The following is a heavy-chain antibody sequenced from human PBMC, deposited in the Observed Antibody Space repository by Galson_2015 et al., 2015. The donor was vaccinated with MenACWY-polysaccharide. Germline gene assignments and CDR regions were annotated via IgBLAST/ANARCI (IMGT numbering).Heavy chain of an antibody. CDR3: AREGSRIVFHAFDI. V-gene: IGHV3-33*01. D-gene: IGHD3-10*02. CDR1: GSKFRGSG. J-gene: IGHJ3*02. Sequence: SLRLSCAASGSKFRGSGMHWVRQAPGKGLEWVAVIRYDGSQKQYTDSVRGRFSISRDNSKNTLYLEMNSLRAEDTALYYCAREGSRIVFHAFDIWGQGTMVIVSS. CDR2: IRYDGSQK.